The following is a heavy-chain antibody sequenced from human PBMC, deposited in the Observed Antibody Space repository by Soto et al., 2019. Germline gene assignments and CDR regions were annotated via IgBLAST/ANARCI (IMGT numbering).Heavy chain of an antibody. D-gene: IGHD6-13*01. Sequence: PGGSLRLSCAASGFTFSSYWMSWVRQAPGKGLEWVANIKQDGSEKYYVDSVKGRFTISRDNAKNSLYLQMNSLRAEDTAVYYCARDSSKAGGAYYFDYWGQGTLVTVSS. CDR1: GFTFSSYW. CDR2: IKQDGSEK. CDR3: ARDSSKAGGAYYFDY. J-gene: IGHJ4*02. V-gene: IGHV3-7*01.